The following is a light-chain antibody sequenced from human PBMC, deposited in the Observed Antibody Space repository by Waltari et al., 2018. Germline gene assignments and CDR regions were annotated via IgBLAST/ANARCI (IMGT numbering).Light chain of an antibody. CDR2: GAS. CDR3: QQYNNWPLT. V-gene: IGKV3-15*01. Sequence: EIVMTQSPATLSVSPGERATLSCRASQSVRSNVAGYQQKPGQAPRLLIYGASTRATVIPARFSGSGSDTEFTLTISSLQSEDFAVYYCQQYNNWPLTFGGGTKVEI. CDR1: QSVRSN. J-gene: IGKJ4*01.